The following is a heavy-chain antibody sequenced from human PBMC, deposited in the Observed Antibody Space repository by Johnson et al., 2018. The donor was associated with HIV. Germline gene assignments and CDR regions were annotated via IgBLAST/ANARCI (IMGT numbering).Heavy chain of an antibody. V-gene: IGHV3-30*04. Sequence: QVQLVESGGGVVQPGRSLRLSCAASGFTFSSYAMHWVRQAPGKGLEWAAVISYDGSNKYYADSVKGRFTISRDNSKNTLYLQMNSLRAEDTAVYYCAKDSEVSGYQPDAFDIWGRGTMVTVSS. D-gene: IGHD3-3*01. CDR1: GFTFSSYA. CDR3: AKDSEVSGYQPDAFDI. CDR2: ISYDGSNK. J-gene: IGHJ3*02.